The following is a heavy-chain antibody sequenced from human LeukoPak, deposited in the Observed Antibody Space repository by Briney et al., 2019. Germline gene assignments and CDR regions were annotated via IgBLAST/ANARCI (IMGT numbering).Heavy chain of an antibody. V-gene: IGHV4-39*02. Sequence: SETLSLTCTVSGGSISSSSYYWGWIRQPPGKGLEWIGSIYYSGSTYYNPSLKSRVTISVDTSKDQFSLKLSSVTAADTAVYYCARENQQWSTRGTYDIWGQGTLVTVSS. J-gene: IGHJ3*02. CDR2: IYYSGST. D-gene: IGHD6-19*01. CDR3: ARENQQWSTRGTYDI. CDR1: GGSISSSSYY.